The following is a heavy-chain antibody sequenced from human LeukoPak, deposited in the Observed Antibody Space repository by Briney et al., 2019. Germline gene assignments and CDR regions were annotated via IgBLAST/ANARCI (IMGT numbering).Heavy chain of an antibody. V-gene: IGHV3-23*01. CDR3: AKDLGSELVGDGMDV. CDR2: ISGSGGST. Sequence: GSLRLSCAASGFTFSSYAMSWVRQAPGKGLEWVSAISGSGGSTYYADSVKGRFTISRDNSENTLYLQMNSLRAEDTAVYYCAKDLGSELVGDGMDVWGQGTTVTVSS. J-gene: IGHJ6*02. CDR1: GFTFSSYA. D-gene: IGHD3-10*01.